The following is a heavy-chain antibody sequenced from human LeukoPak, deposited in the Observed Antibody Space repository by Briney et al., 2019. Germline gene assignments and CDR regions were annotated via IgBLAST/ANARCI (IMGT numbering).Heavy chain of an antibody. CDR3: AKYVWGSYPTFEDY. J-gene: IGHJ4*02. CDR2: ISYSGST. CDR1: GGSISSYY. V-gene: IGHV4-59*01. Sequence: PSETLSLTCTVSGGSISSYYWSWIRQPPGKGLEWIGYISYSGSTNYYPSLKSRVTISVDTSKNQFSLKLSSVTAADTAVYYCAKYVWGSYPTFEDYWGQGTLVTVSS. D-gene: IGHD3-16*02.